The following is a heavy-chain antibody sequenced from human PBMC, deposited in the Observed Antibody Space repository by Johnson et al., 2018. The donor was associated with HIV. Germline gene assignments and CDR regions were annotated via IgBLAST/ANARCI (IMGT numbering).Heavy chain of an antibody. V-gene: IGHV3-30*18. CDR1: RFTFSSYG. J-gene: IGHJ3*02. CDR3: AKWSIVGATFSDAFDI. D-gene: IGHD1-26*01. Sequence: VQLVESGGGVVQPGGSLRLSCAASRFTFSSYGMHWVRQAPGKGLEWVAVISYDGSNKYYADSVKGRFTISRDNSKNTLYLQMNSLRAEDTAVYYCAKWSIVGATFSDAFDIWGQGTMVTVSS. CDR2: ISYDGSNK.